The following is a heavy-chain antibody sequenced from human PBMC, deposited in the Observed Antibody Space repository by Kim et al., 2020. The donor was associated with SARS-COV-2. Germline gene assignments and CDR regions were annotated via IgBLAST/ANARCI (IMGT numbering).Heavy chain of an antibody. J-gene: IGHJ5*02. D-gene: IGHD3-3*01. Sequence: SETLSLTCTVSGGSISSGGYYWSWIRQHPGKGLEWIGYIYYSGSTYYNPSLKSRVTISVETSKNQFSLKLSSVTAADTAVYYCARAMGITIFGVVIVNWFDPWGQGTLVTVSS. CDR3: ARAMGITIFGVVIVNWFDP. V-gene: IGHV4-31*03. CDR2: IYYSGST. CDR1: GGSISSGGYY.